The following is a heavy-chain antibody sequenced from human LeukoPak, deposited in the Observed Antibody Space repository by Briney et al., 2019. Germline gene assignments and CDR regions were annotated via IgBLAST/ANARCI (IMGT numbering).Heavy chain of an antibody. V-gene: IGHV3-33*01. CDR1: GFTFSSYG. CDR2: IRYDGSEK. Sequence: PGRSLRLSCAASGFTFSSYGMHWVRQAPGKGLEWVATIRYDGSEKHYAEFVTGRFTVSRDNSKNTLYLEMNSLRAEDTAVYYCAREAWDVTGRAPVIWGQGTRVTVSS. CDR3: AREAWDVTGRAPVI. J-gene: IGHJ4*02. D-gene: IGHD1-14*01.